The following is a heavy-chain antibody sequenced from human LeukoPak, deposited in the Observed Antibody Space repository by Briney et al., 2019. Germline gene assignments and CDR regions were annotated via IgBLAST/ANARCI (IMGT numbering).Heavy chain of an antibody. V-gene: IGHV1-69*13. J-gene: IGHJ4*02. D-gene: IGHD3-22*01. CDR2: IIPIFGTA. Sequence: ASVKVSCKASGGTFSSYAISWVRQAPGQGLEWMGGIIPIFGTANYAQKLQGRVTITADESTSTAYMELSSLRSEDTAVHYCAIVVGSLYYDSSGYYLFDYWGQGTLVTVSS. CDR1: GGTFSSYA. CDR3: AIVVGSLYYDSSGYYLFDY.